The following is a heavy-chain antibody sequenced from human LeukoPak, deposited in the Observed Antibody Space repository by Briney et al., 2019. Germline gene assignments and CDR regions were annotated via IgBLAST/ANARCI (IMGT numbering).Heavy chain of an antibody. D-gene: IGHD2-2*01. CDR3: AKAFHNCSSTSCRSHAFDI. CDR1: GFTFSSYA. V-gene: IGHV3-23*01. CDR2: ISGSGGST. Sequence: PGGSLRLSCAASGFTFSSYAMSWVRQAPGKGLEWVSAISGSGGSTYYADSVKGRFTISRDNSKNTLYLQMNSLRAEDTAVYYCAKAFHNCSSTSCRSHAFDIWGQGTMVTVSS. J-gene: IGHJ3*02.